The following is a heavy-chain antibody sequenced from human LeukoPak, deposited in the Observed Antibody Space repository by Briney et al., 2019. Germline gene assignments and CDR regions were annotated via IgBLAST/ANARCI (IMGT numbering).Heavy chain of an antibody. CDR1: GGSISSYY. CDR3: AGGKQWLAHDY. V-gene: IGHV4-59*08. D-gene: IGHD6-19*01. CDR2: ISYSGST. Sequence: SETLSLTCTVSGGSISSYYWSWIRQPPGKGLEWIGYISYSGSTNYNPSLKGRVTISVDTSKNQFSLRLSSVAAADTAVYYFAGGKQWLAHDYWGQGTLVTVSS. J-gene: IGHJ4*02.